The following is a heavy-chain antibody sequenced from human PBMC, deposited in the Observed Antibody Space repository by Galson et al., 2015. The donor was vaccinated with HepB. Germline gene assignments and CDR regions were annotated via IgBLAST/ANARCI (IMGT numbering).Heavy chain of an antibody. CDR2: IWVDGTNK. CDR1: GFTFSSHG. V-gene: IGHV3-33*01. J-gene: IGHJ4*02. CDR3: AREGDPHIYWSALDF. D-gene: IGHD3-3*01. Sequence: SLRLSCAASGFTFSSHGMNWVRQAPGKGLEWVATIWVDGTNKFYADSVKGRFTNSRDNSKNTLSLQMNSLRADDTAVYYCAREGDPHIYWSALDFWCQGILVTVSS.